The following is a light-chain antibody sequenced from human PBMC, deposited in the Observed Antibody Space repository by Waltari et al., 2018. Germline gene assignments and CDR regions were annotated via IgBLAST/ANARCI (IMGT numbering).Light chain of an antibody. CDR1: QSISNY. J-gene: IGKJ5*01. V-gene: IGKV1-33*01. CDR2: DAS. CDR3: QQYDNLPLT. Sequence: DIQMTQSPFSLSASVRDRVTITCQASQSISNYLNWYQQKPGKAPKLLIYDASNLETGVPSMFSGSGSGTDFTFTISSLQPEDIATYYCQQYDNLPLTFGQGTRLEIQ.